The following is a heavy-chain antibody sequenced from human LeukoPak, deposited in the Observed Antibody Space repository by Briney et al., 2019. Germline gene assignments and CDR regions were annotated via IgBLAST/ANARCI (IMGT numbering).Heavy chain of an antibody. V-gene: IGHV1-69*13. CDR2: IIPIFGTA. CDR1: GGTFSSYA. J-gene: IGHJ6*03. D-gene: IGHD3-10*01. CDR3: AREGYGSGSHQGPDYYYYYMDV. Sequence: EASVKVSCKASGGTFSSYAISWVRQAPGQGLEWMGGIIPIFGTANYAQKFQGRVTITADESTSTAYMELSSLRSEDTAVYYCAREGYGSGSHQGPDYYYYYMDVWGKGTTVTISS.